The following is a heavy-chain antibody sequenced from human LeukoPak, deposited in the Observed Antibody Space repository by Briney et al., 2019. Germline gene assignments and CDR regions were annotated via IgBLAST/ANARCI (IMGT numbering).Heavy chain of an antibody. V-gene: IGHV3-21*01. CDR3: TRDGEELLGFGELLPLRGYYYYGMDV. CDR2: ISSSSRYI. D-gene: IGHD3-10*01. J-gene: IGHJ6*02. CDR1: GFTFSSYS. Sequence: GGSLRLSCVASGFTFSSYSMNWVRQAPGKGLEWGSSISSSSRYIYYTDSVKGRFTMSRDNAKNSLYLQMNSLRAEDTAVYYCTRDGEELLGFGELLPLRGYYYYGMDVWGQGTTVTVSS.